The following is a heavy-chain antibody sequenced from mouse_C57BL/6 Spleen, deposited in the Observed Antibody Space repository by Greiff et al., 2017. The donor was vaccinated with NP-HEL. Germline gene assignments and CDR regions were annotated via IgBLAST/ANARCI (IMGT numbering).Heavy chain of an antibody. V-gene: IGHV14-1*01. CDR3: NRVYYGNPVYFGY. Sequence: VQLQQSGAELVRPGASVKLSCTASGFNFTDYYMHWVKQRPEQGLEWIGRIDPEGGGTEYAPKFQGTATLTVDTPSNTAYLQLSSLTAEDTAVYYDNRVYYGNPVYFGYWGQGTTLTVAS. J-gene: IGHJ2*01. CDR1: GFNFTDYY. D-gene: IGHD2-1*01. CDR2: IDPEGGGT.